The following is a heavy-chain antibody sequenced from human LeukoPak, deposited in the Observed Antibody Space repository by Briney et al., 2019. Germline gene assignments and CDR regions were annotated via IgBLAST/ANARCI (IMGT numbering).Heavy chain of an antibody. Sequence: GGSLRLSCAVSGFTVSNDYMSWVRQAPGKGLEWVSVIYGGGSTYYADSVRGRFTIYRDNSENTLYLQMYSLRAEDTAVYYCTRLLPSSHHFFDSWGQGTLVTVSS. CDR1: GFTVSNDY. J-gene: IGHJ4*02. D-gene: IGHD6-6*01. CDR3: TRLLPSSHHFFDS. V-gene: IGHV3-53*01. CDR2: IYGGGST.